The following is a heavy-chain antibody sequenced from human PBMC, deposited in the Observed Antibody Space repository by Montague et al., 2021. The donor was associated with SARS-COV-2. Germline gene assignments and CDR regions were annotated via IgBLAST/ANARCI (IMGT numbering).Heavy chain of an antibody. D-gene: IGHD3-22*01. CDR1: GGSISSSSYY. J-gene: IGHJ3*02. CDR2: IYYSGRT. V-gene: IGHV4-39*01. CDR3: ARFPTSYYYDSKAAPATPDAFDI. Sequence: SETLSLTCTVSGGSISSSSYYWGWIRQPPGKGLEWIGNIYYSGRTYYNPSLKSRVTISVDTSKNQFSLKLSSVTAADTAVYYCARFPTSYYYDSKAAPATPDAFDIWGQGTMVTVSS.